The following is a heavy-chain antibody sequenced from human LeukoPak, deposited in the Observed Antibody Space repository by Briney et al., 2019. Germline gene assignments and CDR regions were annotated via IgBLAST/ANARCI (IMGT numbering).Heavy chain of an antibody. CDR3: ATEGVEYDSSDYDY. Sequence: ASVKVSCKASGYTFTSYDINWVRQATGQGLEWMGWMNPNSGNTGYAQKFQGRVTMTRNTSISTAYMELSSLRSEDTAVYYCATEGVEYDSSDYDYWVQGTLVTVSS. J-gene: IGHJ4*02. CDR2: MNPNSGNT. V-gene: IGHV1-8*01. D-gene: IGHD3-22*01. CDR1: GYTFTSYD.